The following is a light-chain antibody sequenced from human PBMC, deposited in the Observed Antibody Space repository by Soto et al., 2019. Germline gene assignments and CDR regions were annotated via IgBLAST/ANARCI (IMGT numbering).Light chain of an antibody. CDR2: GAS. Sequence: ERVVTQSPGTLSVSPGDRATLSCRASQSVSNNLAWYQQKPGQAPRLLIHGASTRATGIPDRFSGSGSGTDFTLTISRLEPEDFAVYYCQQYGSSLTWTFGQGTKVDIK. CDR1: QSVSNN. CDR3: QQYGSSLTWT. V-gene: IGKV3-20*01. J-gene: IGKJ1*01.